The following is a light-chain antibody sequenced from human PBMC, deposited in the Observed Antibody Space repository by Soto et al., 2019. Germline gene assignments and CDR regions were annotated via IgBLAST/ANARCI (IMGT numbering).Light chain of an antibody. Sequence: QSVLTQPPSASGSPGQSVAISCTGTSSDVGGYNYVSWYQQHPGKAPKLMIYEVNKRPSGVSNRFSGSKSGNTASLTISGLQAEDEADYYCSSYTSSSTWVFGTGTKVTVL. V-gene: IGLV2-14*01. CDR1: SSDVGGYNY. CDR3: SSYTSSSTWV. CDR2: EVN. J-gene: IGLJ1*01.